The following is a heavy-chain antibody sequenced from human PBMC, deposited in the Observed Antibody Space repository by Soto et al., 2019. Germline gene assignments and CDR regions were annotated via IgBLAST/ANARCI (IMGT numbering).Heavy chain of an antibody. CDR1: GYTFTGDH. CDR2: INPNSGGT. Sequence: APVKGSRKAFGYTFTGDHIHWVRQAPGQGLEWMGWINPNSGGTNYAQKFQGWVTMTRDTSISTAYMELSRLRSDDTAVYYCARDRSGIAAAGKRDAFDIWGQGTMVTVSS. J-gene: IGHJ3*02. V-gene: IGHV1-2*04. D-gene: IGHD6-13*01. CDR3: ARDRSGIAAAGKRDAFDI.